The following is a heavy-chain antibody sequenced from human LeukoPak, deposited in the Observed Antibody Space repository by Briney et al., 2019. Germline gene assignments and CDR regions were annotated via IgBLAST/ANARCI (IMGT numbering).Heavy chain of an antibody. CDR2: IYPSDSDT. D-gene: IGHD3-10*01. CDR3: AKGDGEFEY. J-gene: IGHJ4*02. V-gene: IGHV5-51*01. CDR1: GYKFTSYW. Sequence: GESLRISCEASGYKFTSYWIGWMRQMPGTGLEWMGVIYPSDSDTRYNLSFEGQVTISADKSINTAYLQWSSLRPSDTAVYYCAKGDGEFEYWGQGTLVTVSS.